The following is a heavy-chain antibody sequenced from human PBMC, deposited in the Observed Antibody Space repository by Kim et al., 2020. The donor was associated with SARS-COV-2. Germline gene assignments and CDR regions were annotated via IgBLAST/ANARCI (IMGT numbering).Heavy chain of an antibody. D-gene: IGHD3-22*01. J-gene: IGHJ4*02. Sequence: SETLSLTCAVSGGSISSSNWWCWVRQPPGKGLEWIGEIYHSGSTNYNPSLKSRITISVDKSKNQFSLKLSSVTAADKAVYYCARRGMGYDSSGLWGQGTLVTVS. CDR2: IYHSGST. CDR1: GGSISSSNW. V-gene: IGHV4-4*02. CDR3: ARRGMGYDSSGL.